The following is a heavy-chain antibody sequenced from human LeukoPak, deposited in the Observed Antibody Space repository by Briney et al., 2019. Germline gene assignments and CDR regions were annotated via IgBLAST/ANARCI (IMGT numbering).Heavy chain of an antibody. Sequence: SGTLSLTCAVYGGSFSGYYWSWIRQPPGKGLEWIGEINHSGSTNYNPSLKSRVTISVDTSKNQFSLKLSSVTAADTAVYYCARGLEYDILTGYPEYFQHWGQGTLVTVSS. D-gene: IGHD3-9*01. CDR1: GGSFSGYY. V-gene: IGHV4-34*01. CDR3: ARGLEYDILTGYPEYFQH. J-gene: IGHJ1*01. CDR2: INHSGST.